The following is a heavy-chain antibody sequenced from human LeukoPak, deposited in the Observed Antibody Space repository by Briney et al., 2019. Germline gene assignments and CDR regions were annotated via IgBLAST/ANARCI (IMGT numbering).Heavy chain of an antibody. V-gene: IGHV4-4*02. Sequence: PSETLSLTCAVSGGSISSSNWWSWVRQPPGQGLEWIGTIYYSGSTYYSPSLKSRVTISVDTSNNQFSLKLSSVTAADTALYYCSTSRGTSYYFDYWGLGTLVTVSS. CDR3: STSRGTSYYFDY. CDR1: GGSISSSNW. J-gene: IGHJ4*02. CDR2: IYYSGST. D-gene: IGHD1-26*01.